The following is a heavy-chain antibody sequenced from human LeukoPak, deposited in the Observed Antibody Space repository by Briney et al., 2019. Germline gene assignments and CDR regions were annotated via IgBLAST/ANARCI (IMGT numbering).Heavy chain of an antibody. D-gene: IGHD2-2*01. CDR3: AREERYCSSTSCYFYAFDI. Sequence: SETLSLTCTASGDSISSYYWSWIRQPPGKGLEWVGYIYYSGSTNYNPSLKSRVTISADTSKNQFSLKLSSVTPADTAVYYCAREERYCSSTSCYFYAFDIWGQGTMVTVSS. V-gene: IGHV4-59*01. CDR1: GDSISSYY. CDR2: IYYSGST. J-gene: IGHJ3*02.